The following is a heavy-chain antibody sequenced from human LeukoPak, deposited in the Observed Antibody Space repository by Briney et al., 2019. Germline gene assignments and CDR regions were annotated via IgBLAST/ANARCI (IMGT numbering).Heavy chain of an antibody. Sequence: KSSETLSLTCTVSGVSVISSYWSWVRQPPGKGLEYIGFIHHSGDTKYNPSLKSRVTMSVDTSKSQFSLRLSSVTAADSAVYYCARHNGVSYLDYWAQGTLVTVSS. D-gene: IGHD2-8*01. V-gene: IGHV4-59*02. CDR2: IHHSGDT. CDR3: ARHNGVSYLDY. J-gene: IGHJ4*02. CDR1: GVSVISSY.